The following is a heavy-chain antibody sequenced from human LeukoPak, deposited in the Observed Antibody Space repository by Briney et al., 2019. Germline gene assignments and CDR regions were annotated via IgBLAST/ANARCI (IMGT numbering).Heavy chain of an antibody. J-gene: IGHJ4*02. Sequence: GGSLRLSCAASGFSLSTYAMSWVRQAPGKGLEWVSLISGDGGSTYYADSVKGRFTISRDNSKNSLYLQMNSLRTEDTALYYCASVIVGAHDYWGQGTLVTVSS. V-gene: IGHV3-43*02. CDR1: GFSLSTYA. CDR3: ASVIVGAHDY. D-gene: IGHD1-26*01. CDR2: ISGDGGST.